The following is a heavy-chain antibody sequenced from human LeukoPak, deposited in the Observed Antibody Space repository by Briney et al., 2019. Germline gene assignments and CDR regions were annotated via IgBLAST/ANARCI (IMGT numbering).Heavy chain of an antibody. D-gene: IGHD3-22*01. V-gene: IGHV3-23*01. CDR3: AISAYYYDTSGYYSVSYDY. CDR1: GYTLTELS. J-gene: IGHJ4*02. CDR2: ISGSGGST. Sequence: SCKVSGYTLTELSMHWVRQAPGKGLEWVSAISGSGGSTYYADSVKGRFTISRDNSKNTLYLQMNSLRAEDTAVYYCAISAYYYDTSGYYSVSYDYWGQGTLVTVSS.